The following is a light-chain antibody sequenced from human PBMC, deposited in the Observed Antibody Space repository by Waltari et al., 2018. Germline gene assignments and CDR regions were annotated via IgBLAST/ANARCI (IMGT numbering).Light chain of an antibody. CDR3: AAWDDSLNGFYV. Sequence: QSVLTQPPSASVTPGQRVTISCSGSNSNIGSNTVHWFQQLPGRAPKFLISNNNERPSGVPDRFSCSKSGTSASLAISGLQSEDEAHYYCAAWDDSLNGFYVFGTGTKVTVL. CDR2: NNN. CDR1: NSNIGSNT. J-gene: IGLJ1*01. V-gene: IGLV1-44*01.